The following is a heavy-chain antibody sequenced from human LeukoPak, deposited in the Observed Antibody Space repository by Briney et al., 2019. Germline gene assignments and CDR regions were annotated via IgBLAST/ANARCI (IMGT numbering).Heavy chain of an antibody. Sequence: GASVKVSCKASGYTFTGYYMHWVRQAPGQGPEWMGWINPNSGGTNYAQKFQGRVTMTRDTSISTAYMELSRLRSDDTAVYYCARDLQSSSGYYYVVGYWGQGTLVTVSS. CDR2: INPNSGGT. D-gene: IGHD3-22*01. CDR3: ARDLQSSSGYYYVVGY. J-gene: IGHJ4*02. V-gene: IGHV1-2*02. CDR1: GYTFTGYY.